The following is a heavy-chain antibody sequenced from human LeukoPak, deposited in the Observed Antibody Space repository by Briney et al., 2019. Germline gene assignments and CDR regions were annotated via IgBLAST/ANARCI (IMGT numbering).Heavy chain of an antibody. D-gene: IGHD3-3*01. CDR2: IYYSGST. V-gene: IGHV4-61*01. CDR1: GGSVSSGSYY. J-gene: IGHJ5*02. CDR3: ARGANDFWSGPTTWFDP. Sequence: PSETLPLTCTVSGGSVSSGSYYWSWIRQPPGKGLEWIGYIYYSGSTNYNPSLKSRVTISVDTSKNQFSLKLSSVTAADTAVYYCARGANDFWSGPTTWFDPWGQGTLVTVSS.